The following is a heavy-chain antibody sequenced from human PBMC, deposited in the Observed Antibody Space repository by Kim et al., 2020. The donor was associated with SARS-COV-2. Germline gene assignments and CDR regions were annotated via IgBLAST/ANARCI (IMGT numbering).Heavy chain of an antibody. CDR2: ISSSSTI. CDR1: GFTFSSYS. D-gene: IGHD3-22*01. J-gene: IGHJ1*01. Sequence: GGSLRLSCAASGFTFSSYSMNWVRLAPGKGLEWVSYISSSSTIYYADSVKGRFTISRDNAKNSLYLQMNSLRDEDTAVYYCAVGAVDYYDSSGYSPAEYFQHWGQGTLVTVSS. V-gene: IGHV3-48*02. CDR3: AVGAVDYYDSSGYSPAEYFQH.